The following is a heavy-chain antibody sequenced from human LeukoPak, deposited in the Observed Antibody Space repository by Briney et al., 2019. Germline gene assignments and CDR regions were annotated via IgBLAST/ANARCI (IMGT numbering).Heavy chain of an antibody. Sequence: ASVKVSCKASGYTFTSYYMHWVRQAPGQGLEWMGIINPSGGSTSYAQKFQGRVTITRDMSTSTAYMELSSLRSEDTAVYYCAAGYCSSTSCYRAFDYWGQGTLVTVSS. CDR1: GYTFTSYY. V-gene: IGHV1-46*01. CDR2: INPSGGST. J-gene: IGHJ4*02. CDR3: AAGYCSSTSCYRAFDY. D-gene: IGHD2-2*02.